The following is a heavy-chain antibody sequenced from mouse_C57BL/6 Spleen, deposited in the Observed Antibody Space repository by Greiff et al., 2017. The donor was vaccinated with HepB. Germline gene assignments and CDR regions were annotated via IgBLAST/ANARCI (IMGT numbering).Heavy chain of an antibody. J-gene: IGHJ2*01. CDR2: INPNNGGT. D-gene: IGHD2-12*01. CDR3: ARKCWTMSYPLFAY. V-gene: IGHV1-18*01. CDR1: GYTFTDYN. Sequence: EVQLQQSGPELVKPGASVKIPCKASGYTFTDYNMDWVKQSHGKSLEWIGDINPNNGGTIYNQKFKGKATLTVDKSSSTAYIELRSLTSDDTAVYYCARKCWTMSYPLFAYWGQGTTRTVAS.